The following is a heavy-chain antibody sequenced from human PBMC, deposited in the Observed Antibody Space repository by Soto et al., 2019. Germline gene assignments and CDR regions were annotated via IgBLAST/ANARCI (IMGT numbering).Heavy chain of an antibody. CDR3: ARGRFFIVVVPAAMTWFDP. CDR2: INHSGST. CDR1: GGSFSGYY. Sequence: QVQLQQWGAGLLKPSETLSLTCAVYGGSFSGYYWSWIRQPPGKGLEWIGEINHSGSTNYNPSLKSQVTISVVTSMNQFPLRLSSVTAGDTAVYYCARGRFFIVVVPAAMTWFDPWSQGPLVTVSS. J-gene: IGHJ5*02. D-gene: IGHD2-2*01. V-gene: IGHV4-34*01.